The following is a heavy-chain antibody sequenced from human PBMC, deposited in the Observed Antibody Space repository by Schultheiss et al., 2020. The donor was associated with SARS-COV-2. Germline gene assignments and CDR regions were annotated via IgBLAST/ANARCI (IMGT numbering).Heavy chain of an antibody. CDR1: NYTFINYA. Sequence: GESLKISCKAYNYTFINYAINWVRQAPGQGLEWMGWINAYNGDANYAQTLQGRVTLTTDTSTNTAYMELRNLRSDDTAVYYCARQPYYYGSGSYLPPNWFDPWGQGTLVTVSS. D-gene: IGHD3-10*01. CDR3: ARQPYYYGSGSYLPPNWFDP. J-gene: IGHJ5*02. V-gene: IGHV1-18*01. CDR2: INAYNGDA.